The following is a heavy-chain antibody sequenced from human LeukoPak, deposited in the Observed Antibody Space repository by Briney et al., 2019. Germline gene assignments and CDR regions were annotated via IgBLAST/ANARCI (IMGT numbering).Heavy chain of an antibody. CDR1: GFTFSSYA. Sequence: GGSLRLSCAASGFTFSSYAMSWVRQAPGKGLEWVSAISGSGGSTYYADSVKGRFTISRDNSKNTLYLQMSSLRAEDTAVYYCAKDQEPYCGGDCTPCFDYWGQGTLVTVSS. CDR2: ISGSGGST. V-gene: IGHV3-23*01. CDR3: AKDQEPYCGGDCTPCFDY. D-gene: IGHD2-21*02. J-gene: IGHJ4*02.